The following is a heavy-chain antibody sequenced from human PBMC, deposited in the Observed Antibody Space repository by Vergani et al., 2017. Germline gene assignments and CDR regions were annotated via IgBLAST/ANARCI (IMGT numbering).Heavy chain of an antibody. CDR3: ASNGYYCLDY. Sequence: QLQLQESGPGLLKPSETLSLTCSVSGTSISGSSDYWGWIRQPPGKGLEWIGSIFYTGTSYYNPSLESRATNSVDTSKNQFSLKLKSVTAADTAVYYCASNGYYCLDYWGRGTLVTVSS. J-gene: IGHJ4*02. CDR2: IFYTGTS. CDR1: GTSISGSSDY. D-gene: IGHD3-22*01. V-gene: IGHV4-39*01.